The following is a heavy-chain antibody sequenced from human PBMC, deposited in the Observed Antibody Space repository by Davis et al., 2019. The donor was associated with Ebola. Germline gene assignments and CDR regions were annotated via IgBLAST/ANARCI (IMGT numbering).Heavy chain of an antibody. CDR2: IWYDGSNK. V-gene: IGHV3-33*01. D-gene: IGHD6-19*01. Sequence: GESLKISCAASGFTFSSYGMHWVRQAPGKGLEWVAVIWYDGSNKYYADSVKGRFTISRDNSKNTLYLQMNSLRAEDTAVYYCARDRDSSGWMTSYGMDVWGQGTTVTVSS. CDR3: ARDRDSSGWMTSYGMDV. J-gene: IGHJ6*02. CDR1: GFTFSSYG.